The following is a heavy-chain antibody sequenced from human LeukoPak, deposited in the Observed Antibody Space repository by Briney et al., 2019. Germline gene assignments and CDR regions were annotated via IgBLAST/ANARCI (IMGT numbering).Heavy chain of an antibody. D-gene: IGHD3-16*01. V-gene: IGHV4-34*01. CDR1: GGSFSGYY. CDR3: ARVKDPGGYYYYYYMDV. CDR2: INDSGST. Sequence: SETLSLTCAVYGGSFSGYYWSWIRQPPGKGLEWIGEINDSGSTKYNPSLKSRVTISIDTSKNQFSLKVTSVTAADTAVYYCARVKDPGGYYYYYYMDVWGKGTTVTISS. J-gene: IGHJ6*03.